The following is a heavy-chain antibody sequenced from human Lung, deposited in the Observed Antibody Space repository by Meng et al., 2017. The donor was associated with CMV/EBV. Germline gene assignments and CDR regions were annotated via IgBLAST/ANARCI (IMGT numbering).Heavy chain of an antibody. Sequence: SLKISCAASGFTFTDYSMHWVRQVPGKGLEWVSGISYSGANLGYADSVRGRFTIFRDNAKNPLYLQMNSLRSEDTALYYCAKDRYSSSQWDYCDYWGQGXLVTVSS. J-gene: IGHJ4*02. D-gene: IGHD2-15*01. V-gene: IGHV3-9*01. CDR2: ISYSGANL. CDR3: AKDRYSSSQWDYCDY. CDR1: GFTFTDYS.